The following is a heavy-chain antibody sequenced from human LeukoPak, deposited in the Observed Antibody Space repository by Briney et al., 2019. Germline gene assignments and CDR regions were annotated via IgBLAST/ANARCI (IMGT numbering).Heavy chain of an antibody. D-gene: IGHD3-22*01. CDR2: ISSSGSTI. CDR1: GFTFSTYE. CDR3: AKDRGDSSGYYGHYFDY. V-gene: IGHV3-48*03. Sequence: PGGSLRLSCAASGFTFSTYEMNWVRQAPGKGLEWVSYISSSGSTIYYADSVKGRFTISRDNAKDSLYLQMNSLRAEDTAVYYCAKDRGDSSGYYGHYFDYWGQGTLVTVSS. J-gene: IGHJ4*02.